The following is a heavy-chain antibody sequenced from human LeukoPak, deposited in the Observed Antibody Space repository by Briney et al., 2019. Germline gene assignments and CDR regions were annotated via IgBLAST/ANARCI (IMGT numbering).Heavy chain of an antibody. V-gene: IGHV3-33*08. CDR2: IWYDGSNK. J-gene: IGHJ4*02. Sequence: GGSLRLSCAASGFTFNSYSMSWVRQAPGKGLEWVAVIWYDGSNKYYADSVKGRFTISRDNSKNTLYLQMNSLRAEDTAVYYCARDGYGDYGNYWGQGTLVTVSS. D-gene: IGHD4-17*01. CDR1: GFTFNSYS. CDR3: ARDGYGDYGNY.